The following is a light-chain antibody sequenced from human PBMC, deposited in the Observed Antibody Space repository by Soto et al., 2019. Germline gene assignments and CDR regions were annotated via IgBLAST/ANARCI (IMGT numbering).Light chain of an antibody. CDR3: QQSFSTPPT. J-gene: IGKJ2*01. CDR2: AAS. Sequence: DIQMTQSPSSLSASVGDRVTITCRASQSIGTYLNWYLQKPGKAPQLLIHAASSLQTGVPSRFSGSGSGTEFTLTISSLQPEDFASFSCQQSFSTPPTFGQGTKLAIK. CDR1: QSIGTY. V-gene: IGKV1-39*01.